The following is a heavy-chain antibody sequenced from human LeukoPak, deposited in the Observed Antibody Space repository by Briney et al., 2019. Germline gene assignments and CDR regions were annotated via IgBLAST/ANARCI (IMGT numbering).Heavy chain of an antibody. CDR3: AKDLVRDCSGGSCYGIDY. CDR2: ISHDGSNK. Sequence: GRSLRLSCAASGFTFSSYGMHWVRQAPGKGLKWVAVISHDGSNKYYADSVKGRFTISRDNSKNTLYLQMNSLRAEDTAVYYCAKDLVRDCSGGSCYGIDYWGQGTLVTVSS. D-gene: IGHD2-15*01. V-gene: IGHV3-30*18. J-gene: IGHJ4*02. CDR1: GFTFSSYG.